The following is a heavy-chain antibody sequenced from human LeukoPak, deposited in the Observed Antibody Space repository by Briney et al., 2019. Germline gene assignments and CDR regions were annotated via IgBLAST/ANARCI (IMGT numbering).Heavy chain of an antibody. Sequence: ASVKVSCKASGYTFTSYGISWVRQAPGQGLEWMGWISAYNGNTNYAQKLQGRVTMTTDTSTSTAYMELRSLRSDDTAVYYCARDGPWQYYDFWSGYYNNWFDPWGQGTLVTVSS. CDR1: GYTFTSYG. V-gene: IGHV1-18*01. D-gene: IGHD3-3*01. CDR2: ISAYNGNT. CDR3: ARDGPWQYYDFWSGYYNNWFDP. J-gene: IGHJ5*02.